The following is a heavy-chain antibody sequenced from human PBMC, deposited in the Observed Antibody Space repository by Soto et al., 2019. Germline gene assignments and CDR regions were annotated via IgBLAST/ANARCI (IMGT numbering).Heavy chain of an antibody. CDR1: GFTFSSCA. Sequence: PGGSLRLSCAVSGFTFSSCALSWVRLAPWKGLEWVSSISDSGDNTYYADSLKGRFTISRDNSKNTLYLQMNSLRADDTAVYYCAKGGSFGVVFTYFNFWGQGTLVTVSS. CDR2: ISDSGDNT. D-gene: IGHD3-3*01. V-gene: IGHV3-23*01. CDR3: AKGGSFGVVFTYFNF. J-gene: IGHJ4*02.